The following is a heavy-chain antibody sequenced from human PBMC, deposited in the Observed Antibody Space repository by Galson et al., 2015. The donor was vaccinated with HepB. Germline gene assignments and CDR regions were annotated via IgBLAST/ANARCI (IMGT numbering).Heavy chain of an antibody. CDR1: GGSISSSSYY. D-gene: IGHD3-3*01. Sequence: ETPSLTCTVSGGSISSSSYYWGWIRQPPGKGLEWIGSIYYSGSTYYNPSLKSRVTISVDTSKNQFSLKLSSVTAADTAVYYCARLAAYYDFWSGYYIPYSPTEAYYYMDVWGKGTTVTVSS. CDR2: IYYSGST. CDR3: ARLAAYYDFWSGYYIPYSPTEAYYYMDV. V-gene: IGHV4-39*01. J-gene: IGHJ6*03.